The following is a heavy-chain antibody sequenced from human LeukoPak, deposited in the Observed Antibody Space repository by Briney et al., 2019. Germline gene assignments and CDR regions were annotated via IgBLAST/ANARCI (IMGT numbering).Heavy chain of an antibody. CDR2: IRFDGSHK. CDR3: AKDVGSTSPHWVDY. CDR1: RFTFSNFG. D-gene: IGHD2-2*01. V-gene: IGHV3-30*02. J-gene: IGHJ4*02. Sequence: PGGSLILSCAASRFTFSNFGMHWVRQAPGKGLEWVAFIRFDGSHKYYADSVKGRFTISRDNSKNTLYLQMNSLRAEDTAVYYCAKDVGSTSPHWVDYWGQGTLVTVSS.